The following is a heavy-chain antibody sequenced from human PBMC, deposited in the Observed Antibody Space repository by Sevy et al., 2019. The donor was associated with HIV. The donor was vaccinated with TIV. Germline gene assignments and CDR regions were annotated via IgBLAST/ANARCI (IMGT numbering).Heavy chain of an antibody. CDR3: ARGPHYYYDSSAFFEY. Sequence: GGSLRLSCTASGFTFSSYEMNWVRQAPGKGLEWVSYIISSGGTIYYADSVKGRFTISRDNAKNSLFLQMNSLRAEDTAVSYCARGPHYYYDSSAFFEYWGQGTLVTVSS. D-gene: IGHD3-22*01. CDR2: IISSGGTI. CDR1: GFTFSSYE. J-gene: IGHJ4*02. V-gene: IGHV3-48*03.